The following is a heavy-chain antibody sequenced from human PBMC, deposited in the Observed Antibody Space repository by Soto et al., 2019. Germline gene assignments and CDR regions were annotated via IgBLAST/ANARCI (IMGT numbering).Heavy chain of an antibody. CDR2: INPNSGGT. V-gene: IGHV1-2*04. J-gene: IGHJ6*03. Sequence: ASVKVSCKASGYTFTGYYMHWVRQAPGQGLEWMGWINPNSGGTNYAQKFQGWVTMTRDTSISTAYMELSRLRSDDTAVYYCARGTHSSSYNYYYYMDVWGKGTTVTVSS. CDR1: GYTFTGYY. D-gene: IGHD6-13*01. CDR3: ARGTHSSSYNYYYYMDV.